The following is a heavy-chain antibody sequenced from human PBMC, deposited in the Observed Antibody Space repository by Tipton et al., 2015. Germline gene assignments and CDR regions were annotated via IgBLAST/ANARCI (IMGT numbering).Heavy chain of an antibody. D-gene: IGHD3-3*01. CDR2: VVYRGGT. Sequence: TLSLTCNVSGDSISNSHNFWSWIRQSPGKGLEWIGSVVYRGGTYYSPLLKSRVTISVDTSKNQFSLKLSSVTAADTAVYYCARDHSIFGVPFGMDVWGQGTTVTVSS. CDR3: ARDHSIFGVPFGMDV. V-gene: IGHV4-39*07. J-gene: IGHJ6*02. CDR1: GDSISNSHNF.